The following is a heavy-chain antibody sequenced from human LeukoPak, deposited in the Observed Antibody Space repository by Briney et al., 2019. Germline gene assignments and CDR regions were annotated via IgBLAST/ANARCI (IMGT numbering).Heavy chain of an antibody. CDR1: GYTFTGYY. CDR2: ISAYNGNT. V-gene: IGHV1-18*04. D-gene: IGHD6-13*01. J-gene: IGHJ6*02. CDR3: ARDPVSSSWYSYYYGMDV. Sequence: ASVKVSCKASGYTFTGYYMHWVRQAPGQGLEWMGWISAYNGNTKYAQKLQGRVTMTTDTSTSTAYMELRSLRSEDTAVYYCARDPVSSSWYSYYYGMDVWGQGTTVTVSS.